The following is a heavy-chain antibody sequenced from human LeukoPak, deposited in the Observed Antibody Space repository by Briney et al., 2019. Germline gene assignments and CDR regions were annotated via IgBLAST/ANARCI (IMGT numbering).Heavy chain of an antibody. V-gene: IGHV3-30*02. CDR1: GFTFTNYG. Sequence: GGSLRLSCVASGFTFTNYGMHWVRQAPGKGLEWVAFTRYDGSNKYYADSVKGRFTISRDNSKNTLYLQMNSLRAEDTAVYYCAKGLLTGTRGGIFDPWGQGTLVTVSS. D-gene: IGHD1-7*01. CDR3: AKGLLTGTRGGIFDP. CDR2: TRYDGSNK. J-gene: IGHJ5*02.